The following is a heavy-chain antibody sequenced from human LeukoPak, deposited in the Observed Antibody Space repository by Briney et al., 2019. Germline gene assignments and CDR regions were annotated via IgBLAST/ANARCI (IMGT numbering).Heavy chain of an antibody. CDR3: AAVHREDFGSGIHKEFDY. J-gene: IGHJ4*02. D-gene: IGHD3-10*01. V-gene: IGHV1-18*01. CDR1: GYTFTSYG. CDR2: ISAYNGNT. Sequence: ASVKVSCKASGYTFTSYGISWMRQAPGQGLEWMGWISAYNGNTNYAQKLQGRVTMTTDTSTSTAYLELSSLTSEDSALYYCAAVHREDFGSGIHKEFDYWGQGTLVTVSS.